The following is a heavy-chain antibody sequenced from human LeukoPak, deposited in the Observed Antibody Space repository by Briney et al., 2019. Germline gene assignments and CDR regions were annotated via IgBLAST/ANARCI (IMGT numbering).Heavy chain of an antibody. J-gene: IGHJ4*02. V-gene: IGHV1-69*13. CDR3: ASKDPESYGFVLTTFDY. D-gene: IGHD5-18*01. CDR1: GGTFSSYA. Sequence: GASVKVSCKASGGTFSSYAISWVRQAPGQGLEWMGGIIPIFGTANYAQKFQGRVTITADESTSTAYMPLSSLRSEATAVYYCASKDPESYGFVLTTFDYWGQGTLVTVSS. CDR2: IIPIFGTA.